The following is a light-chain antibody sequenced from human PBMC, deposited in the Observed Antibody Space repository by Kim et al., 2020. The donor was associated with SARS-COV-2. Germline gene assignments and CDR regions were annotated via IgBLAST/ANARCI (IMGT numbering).Light chain of an antibody. Sequence: FPGERTTLSCWASQIVICSSLAWYKNRPVPAPRVLISSTSRRATRIPDRFSVSGSVREFSLSISRLEPEDFAVYYCQQNGTSPRTFGEGTTVDIK. CDR1: QIVICSS. J-gene: IGKJ1*01. CDR2: STS. V-gene: IGKV3-20*01. CDR3: QQNGTSPRT.